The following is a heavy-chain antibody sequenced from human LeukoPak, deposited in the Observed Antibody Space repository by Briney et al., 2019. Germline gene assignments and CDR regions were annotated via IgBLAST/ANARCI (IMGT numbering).Heavy chain of an antibody. CDR2: IYYSGST. Sequence: PSETLSLTCTVSGGSISSSIYYWGWIRQPPGKGLEWIGSIYYSGSTYYNPSLKSRVTISVDTSKNQFSLKLSSVTAADTAVYYCARGYCSSTSCPRNWFDPWGQGTLVTVSS. D-gene: IGHD2-2*01. V-gene: IGHV4-39*07. CDR1: GGSISSSIYY. CDR3: ARGYCSSTSCPRNWFDP. J-gene: IGHJ5*02.